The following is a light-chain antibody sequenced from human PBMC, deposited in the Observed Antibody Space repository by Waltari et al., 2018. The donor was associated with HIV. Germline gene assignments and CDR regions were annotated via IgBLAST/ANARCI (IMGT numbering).Light chain of an antibody. V-gene: IGKV2-24*01. CDR3: MQATQFPHT. CDR1: QSLVHRDGNTY. J-gene: IGKJ2*01. CDR2: KIS. Sequence: DVVMTQTPLSSLVTLGQPASISCRSSQSLVHRDGNTYLSWLQQRPGQPPRVLIYKISNRFSGVPDRFSGSGAGADFTLKISRVEPEDVGIYYCMQATQFPHTFGQGTKLEI.